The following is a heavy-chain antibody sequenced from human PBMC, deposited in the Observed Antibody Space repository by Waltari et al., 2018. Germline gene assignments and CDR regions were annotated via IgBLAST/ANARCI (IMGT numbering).Heavy chain of an antibody. Sequence: QVQLQQWGAGLLKPSETLSLTCAVYGGSFSGYYWSWIRQPPGKGLEWIGEINQSGSTNYNPSLKSRVTISVDTSKNQFSLKLSSVTAADTAVYYCARGIAAAGTGYWGQGTLVTVSS. V-gene: IGHV4-34*01. J-gene: IGHJ4*02. CDR1: GGSFSGYY. D-gene: IGHD6-13*01. CDR2: INQSGST. CDR3: ARGIAAAGTGY.